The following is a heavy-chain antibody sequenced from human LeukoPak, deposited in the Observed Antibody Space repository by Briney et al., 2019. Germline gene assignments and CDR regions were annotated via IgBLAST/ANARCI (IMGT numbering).Heavy chain of an antibody. CDR2: IYHSGST. Sequence: SETLSLTCTVSGYSNSSGYYWGWIRQPPGKGLEWIGSIYHSGSTYYNPSLKSRVTISVDTSKNQFSLKLSSVTAADTAVYYCARAFFVVPAANNWFDPWGQGTLVTVSS. CDR3: ARAFFVVPAANNWFDP. V-gene: IGHV4-38-2*02. CDR1: GYSNSSGYY. J-gene: IGHJ5*02. D-gene: IGHD2-2*01.